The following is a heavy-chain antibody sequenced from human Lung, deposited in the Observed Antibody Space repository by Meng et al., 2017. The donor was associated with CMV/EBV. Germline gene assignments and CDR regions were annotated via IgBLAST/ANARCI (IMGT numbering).Heavy chain of an antibody. CDR2: VYSSGST. Sequence: SETLSLXCTVSGVSISNFYWGWIRQPPGGGLEWLGNVYSSGSTNYNPSLKSRVTMSVDTSRSQFSLNLTSVTAADTATYFCARGRGDDLWSGFYYYFDNXGQGXLVTVSS. D-gene: IGHD3-3*01. V-gene: IGHV4-59*01. CDR1: GVSISNFY. J-gene: IGHJ4*02. CDR3: ARGRGDDLWSGFYYYFDN.